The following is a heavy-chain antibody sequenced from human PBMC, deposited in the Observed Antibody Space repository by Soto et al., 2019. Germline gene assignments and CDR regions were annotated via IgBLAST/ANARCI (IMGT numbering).Heavy chain of an antibody. Sequence: SVKVSCKASGGTFSSYAISWVRQAPGQGLEWMGGIIPIFGAANYAQKFQGRVTITADESTSTAYMELSSLRSEDTAVYYCARESYYDSSGYYYNYWGQGTLVTVSS. CDR3: ARESYYDSSGYYYNY. CDR2: IIPIFGAA. D-gene: IGHD3-22*01. J-gene: IGHJ4*02. V-gene: IGHV1-69*13. CDR1: GGTFSSYA.